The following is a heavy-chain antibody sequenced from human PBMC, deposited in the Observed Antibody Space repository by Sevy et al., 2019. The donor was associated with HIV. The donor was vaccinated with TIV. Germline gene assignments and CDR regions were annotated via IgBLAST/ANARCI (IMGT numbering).Heavy chain of an antibody. V-gene: IGHV3-49*04. Sequence: YLRLSCTGSGFTFGDYAMSCVRQAPGKGLERVAFLKHKAYGGTLDYAASVKGRFSISRDDSKSIAHLQMNDLKTEVTAIYYCTRWNGAQSIFDYWGQGALVSVSS. CDR3: TRWNGAQSIFDY. J-gene: IGHJ4*02. CDR2: LKHKAYGGTL. CDR1: GFTFGDYA. D-gene: IGHD1-1*01.